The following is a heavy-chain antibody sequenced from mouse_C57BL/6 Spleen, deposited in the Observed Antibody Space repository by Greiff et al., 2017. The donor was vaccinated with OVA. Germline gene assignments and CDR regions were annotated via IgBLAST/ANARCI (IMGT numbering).Heavy chain of an antibody. CDR2: INPGSGGT. CDR3: ARSHYYGSSEGFAY. Sequence: VQLQQSGAELVRPGTSVKVSCKASGYAFTNYLIEWVKQRPGQGLEWIGVINPGSGGTNYNEKFKGKATLTADKSSSTAYMQLSSLTSEDSAVYFCARSHYYGSSEGFAYWGQGTLVTVSA. J-gene: IGHJ3*01. V-gene: IGHV1-54*01. D-gene: IGHD1-1*01. CDR1: GYAFTNYL.